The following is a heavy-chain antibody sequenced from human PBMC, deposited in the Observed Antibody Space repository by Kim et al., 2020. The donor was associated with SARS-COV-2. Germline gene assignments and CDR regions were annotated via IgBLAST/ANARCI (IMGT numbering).Heavy chain of an antibody. CDR3: ARDISWGAVAGADYYYYMDV. D-gene: IGHD6-19*01. V-gene: IGHV3-7*01. CDR2: IKQDGSEK. Sequence: GGSLRLSCAASGFTFSSYWMSWVRQAPGKGLEWVANIKQDGSEKYYVDSVKGRFTISRDNAKNSLYLQMNSLRAEDTAVYYCARDISWGAVAGADYYYYMDVWGKGTTVTVSS. CDR1: GFTFSSYW. J-gene: IGHJ6*03.